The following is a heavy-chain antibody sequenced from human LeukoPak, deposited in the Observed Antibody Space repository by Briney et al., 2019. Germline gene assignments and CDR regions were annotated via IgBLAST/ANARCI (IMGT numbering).Heavy chain of an antibody. J-gene: IGHJ4*02. V-gene: IGHV3-74*01. CDR3: ARAPGYSSGWYSDGRDY. D-gene: IGHD6-19*01. CDR1: GFTFSSYW. Sequence: GGSLRLSCAASGFTFSSYWMHWVRQAPGKGLVWVSRINSDGSSTSYADSVKCRFTISRDNAKHTLYLQMNSLRAEDTAVYYCARAPGYSSGWYSDGRDYWGQGTLVTVSS. CDR2: INSDGSST.